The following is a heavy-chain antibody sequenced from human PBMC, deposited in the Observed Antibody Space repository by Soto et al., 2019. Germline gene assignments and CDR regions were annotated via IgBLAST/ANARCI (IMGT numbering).Heavy chain of an antibody. CDR2: INPNSGGT. J-gene: IGHJ6*02. V-gene: IGHV1-2*04. D-gene: IGHD2-2*01. Sequence: ASVKVSCKASGYTFTGYYMHWVRQAPGQGLEWMGWINPNSGGTNCAQKFQGWVTMTRDTSISTAYMELRRLRSDDTAVYYCARDHPSTYCSSNSCTCSCAMDVWGQVTPVTV. CDR3: ARDHPSTYCSSNSCTCSCAMDV. CDR1: GYTFTGYY.